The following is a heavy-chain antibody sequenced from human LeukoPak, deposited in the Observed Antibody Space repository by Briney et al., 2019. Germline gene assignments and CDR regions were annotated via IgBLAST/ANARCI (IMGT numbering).Heavy chain of an antibody. Sequence: SETLSLTCTVSGGSISNYYWSWIRQPPGKGLEWIGYIHYSGSTNYNPSLKSRVTISVDTSKNQFSLKLSSVTAADTAVYYCARGLGSSWYGAPFDYWGQGTLVTVSS. J-gene: IGHJ4*02. V-gene: IGHV4-59*01. D-gene: IGHD6-13*01. CDR1: GGSISNYY. CDR2: IHYSGST. CDR3: ARGLGSSWYGAPFDY.